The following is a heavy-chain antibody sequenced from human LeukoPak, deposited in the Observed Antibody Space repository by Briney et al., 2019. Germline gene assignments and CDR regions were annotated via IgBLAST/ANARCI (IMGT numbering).Heavy chain of an antibody. J-gene: IGHJ4*02. V-gene: IGHV4-59*01. Sequence: PSETLSLTCTVSGGSISSYYWGWIRQSPGRGLEYIGFIHFSGSTNYNPSLESRVTISADTSTNQFSLKVNSVTTADTTVYYWARGVVIPLGGGCDFWGQGILVTVSS. CDR2: IHFSGST. CDR1: GGSISSYY. CDR3: ARGVVIPLGGGCDF. D-gene: IGHD2-21*01.